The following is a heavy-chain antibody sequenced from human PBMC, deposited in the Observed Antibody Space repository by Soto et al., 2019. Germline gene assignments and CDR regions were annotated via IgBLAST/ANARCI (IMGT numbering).Heavy chain of an antibody. D-gene: IGHD2-15*01. J-gene: IGHJ4*02. V-gene: IGHV3-74*01. CDR1: GFTFNSYW. Sequence: EVQLAESGGGLVQPGGSLRLSCAASGFTFNSYWMHWVRQVPGKGLVWVSRINNDGSTTNYADSVKGRFTLSRDNARNTVYLQMNSLRADDTAVYYCVRGVIAANCFDYWGQGTLVTVSS. CDR3: VRGVIAANCFDY. CDR2: INNDGSTT.